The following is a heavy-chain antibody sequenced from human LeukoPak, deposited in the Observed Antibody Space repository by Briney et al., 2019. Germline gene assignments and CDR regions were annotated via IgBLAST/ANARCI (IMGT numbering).Heavy chain of an antibody. J-gene: IGHJ5*02. Sequence: GGSLRLSCAASGFTFSSYSMNWVRQAPGKGLEWVSSISSSSSYIYYAVSVKGRFTISRDNAKNSLYLQMNSLRAEDTAVYYCARGADWFDPWGQGTLVTVSS. CDR2: ISSSSSYI. CDR3: ARGADWFDP. CDR1: GFTFSSYS. V-gene: IGHV3-21*01.